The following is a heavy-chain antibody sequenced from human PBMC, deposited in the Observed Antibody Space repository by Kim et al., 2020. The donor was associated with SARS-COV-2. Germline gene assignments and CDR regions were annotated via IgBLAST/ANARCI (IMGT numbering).Heavy chain of an antibody. V-gene: IGHV3-43*01. Sequence: ADSVKGRFTISRDNSKNSLYLQMNSLRTEDTALYYCAKVARNWNYYGMDVWGQGTTVTVSS. CDR3: AKVARNWNYYGMDV. D-gene: IGHD1-1*01. J-gene: IGHJ6*02.